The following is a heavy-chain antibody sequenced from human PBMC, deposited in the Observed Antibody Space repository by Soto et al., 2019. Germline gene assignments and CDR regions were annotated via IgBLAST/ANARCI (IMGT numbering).Heavy chain of an antibody. V-gene: IGHV1-69*01. J-gene: IGHJ6*01. D-gene: IGHD3-22*01. CDR2: IIPIFDIT. CDR1: GGTFRSYS. Sequence: QVQLVQSGAEVKKPGSSVKVSCKASGGTFRSYSISWVRQAPGQGLEWMGGIIPIFDITNYAQKFQGRVTITADESTSTADMELSSLGSDDTAVYYCARPDEGGYSSNHHYYYALDVW. CDR3: ARPDEGGYSSNHHYYYALDV.